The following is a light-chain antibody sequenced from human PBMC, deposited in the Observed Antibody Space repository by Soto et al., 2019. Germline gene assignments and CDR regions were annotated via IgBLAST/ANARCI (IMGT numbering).Light chain of an antibody. Sequence: EIVLTQSPGTLSLSPGERATLSCRASQSVGSYYLAWYQQKPGQAPRLLIYAVSNRATGIPDRFSGSGSGTDFPLTISRLEPEDFAVYYCQQYRSSRTFGQGTKVEIK. J-gene: IGKJ1*01. CDR2: AVS. V-gene: IGKV3-20*01. CDR1: QSVGSYY. CDR3: QQYRSSRT.